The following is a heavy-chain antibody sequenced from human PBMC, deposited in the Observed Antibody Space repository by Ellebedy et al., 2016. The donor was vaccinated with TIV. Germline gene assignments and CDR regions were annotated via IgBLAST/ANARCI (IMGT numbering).Heavy chain of an antibody. J-gene: IGHJ5*01. V-gene: IGHV4-4*07. CDR3: ARNPPTYNWVDS. CDR1: GVSITSHF. CDR2: LHPSGPP. Sequence: SETLSLTCAVSGVSITSHFWAWIRQPVGGGLEYIGRLHPSGPPKYNPSLSGRVIMSRDTSKGQFSLKLRSVTAADTGVYYCARNPPTYNWVDSWGQGTLVTVSS.